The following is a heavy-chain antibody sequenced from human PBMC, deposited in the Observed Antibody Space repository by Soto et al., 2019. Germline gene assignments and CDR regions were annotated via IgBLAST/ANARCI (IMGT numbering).Heavy chain of an antibody. CDR3: ARRVKYGSARRPAYYFDY. Sequence: XETLSLTCTVSGGSISGYYWSGIRQPPGKGLEWIGHIYSSGSTNYNPSLKSRVTISVDTSKNQFSLKLRSVTAADTAVYYCARRVKYGSARRPAYYFDYWGQGTLVTVSS. D-gene: IGHD3-10*01. V-gene: IGHV4-59*01. J-gene: IGHJ4*02. CDR2: IYSSGST. CDR1: GGSISGYY.